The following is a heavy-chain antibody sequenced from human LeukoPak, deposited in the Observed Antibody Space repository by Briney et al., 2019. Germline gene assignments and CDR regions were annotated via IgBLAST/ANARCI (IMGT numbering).Heavy chain of an antibody. J-gene: IGHJ4*02. CDR2: IIPILGIA. CDR3: ARVDNGPEHSSSSDY. D-gene: IGHD6-13*01. Sequence: ASVKVSCKASGGTFSSYAISWVRQAPGQGLEWMGRIIPILGIANYAQKFQGRVTITADKSTSTAYMELSSLRSEDTAVYYCARVDNGPEHSSSSDYWGQGTLVTVSS. V-gene: IGHV1-69*04. CDR1: GGTFSSYA.